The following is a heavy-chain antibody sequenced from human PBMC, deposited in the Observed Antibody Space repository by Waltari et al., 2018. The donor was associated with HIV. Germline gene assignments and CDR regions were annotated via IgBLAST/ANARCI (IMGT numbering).Heavy chain of an antibody. CDR3: ARVVYDSSGYWFAY. D-gene: IGHD3-22*01. CDR2: MSGSSSTI. V-gene: IGHV3-48*01. CDR1: GFTFSSYS. J-gene: IGHJ4*02. Sequence: EVQLVESGGGLVQPGGSLRLSCAVSGFTFSSYSMSWVRQAPGKGLEWVSLMSGSSSTIYYTDSWKGRFTISRDNAKNSLYLQMNSLRAEDTAVYYCARVVYDSSGYWFAYWGQGTLVTVSS.